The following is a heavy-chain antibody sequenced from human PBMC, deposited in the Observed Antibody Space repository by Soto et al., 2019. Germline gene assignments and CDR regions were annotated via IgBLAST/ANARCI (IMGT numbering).Heavy chain of an antibody. CDR1: GFTFSTYV. CDR3: AKDLQSYGDYDYYCYGMDV. J-gene: IGHJ6*02. V-gene: IGHV3-30*18. CDR2: ISYDGTNK. Sequence: QVQLVESGGGEVQPGRSLTISCAASGFTFSTYVMHWVRQTPGKGLEWVAVISYDGTNKFYSDSVKGRFTISRDNFKNTLTLQMNSLRADDTAVYSCAKDLQSYGDYDYYCYGMDVWGLGTRVIVSS. D-gene: IGHD4-17*01.